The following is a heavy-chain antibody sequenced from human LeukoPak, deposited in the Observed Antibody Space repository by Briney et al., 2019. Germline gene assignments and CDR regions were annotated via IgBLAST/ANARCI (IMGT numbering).Heavy chain of an antibody. D-gene: IGHD3-10*01. V-gene: IGHV3-74*01. J-gene: IGHJ4*02. Sequence: PGGSLRLSCAASGFIFSDYWVHWVRQAPGKGLVWVSRISSDGYNTDYADSVKGRFTISRDNAENTLYLQMDSLKTEDTAVYYCTTDFRPTMVRGGWGQGTLVTVSS. CDR1: GFIFSDYW. CDR2: ISSDGYNT. CDR3: TTDFRPTMVRGG.